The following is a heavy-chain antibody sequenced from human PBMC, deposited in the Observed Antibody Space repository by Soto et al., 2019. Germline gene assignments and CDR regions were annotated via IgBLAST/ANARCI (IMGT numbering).Heavy chain of an antibody. D-gene: IGHD2-21*02. Sequence: ASETLSLTCTVSGGSISSGDYYWSWIRQPPGKGLEWIGYIYYSGSTYYNPSLKSRVTISVDTSKNQFSLKLSSVTAADTAVYYCARAITVVTPENYFDYWGQGTLVTVSS. J-gene: IGHJ4*02. V-gene: IGHV4-30-4*01. CDR3: ARAITVVTPENYFDY. CDR1: GGSISSGDYY. CDR2: IYYSGST.